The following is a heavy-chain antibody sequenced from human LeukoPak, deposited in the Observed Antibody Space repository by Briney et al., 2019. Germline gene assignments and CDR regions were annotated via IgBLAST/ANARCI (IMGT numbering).Heavy chain of an antibody. J-gene: IGHJ4*02. Sequence: PSETLSLTCTVSGGSITTHFWTWVRQPPGKGLEWIGYVHYSESSNYNPSLKSRTTMSPDTSKNQISLKLSSVTAADTAMYYCARAKSGTAGGFDYWGQGTLVTVSS. CDR3: ARAKSGTAGGFDY. V-gene: IGHV4-59*08. CDR1: GGSITTHF. CDR2: VHYSESS. D-gene: IGHD3-3*01.